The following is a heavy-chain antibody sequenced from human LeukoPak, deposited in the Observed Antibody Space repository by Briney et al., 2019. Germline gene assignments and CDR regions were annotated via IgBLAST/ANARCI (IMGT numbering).Heavy chain of an antibody. D-gene: IGHD3-22*01. Sequence: PSETLSLTCTVSGGSTSSYYWSWIRQPPGKGLEWVSAISGSGGSTYYADSVKGRFTISRDNSKNTLYLQMNSLRAEDTAVYYCAKDRGVVVITPFDYWGQGTLVTVSS. CDR3: AKDRGVVVITPFDY. CDR2: ISGSGGST. CDR1: GGSTSSYY. J-gene: IGHJ4*02. V-gene: IGHV3-23*01.